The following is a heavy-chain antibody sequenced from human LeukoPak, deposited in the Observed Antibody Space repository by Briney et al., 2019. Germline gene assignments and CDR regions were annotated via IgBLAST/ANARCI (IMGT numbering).Heavy chain of an antibody. CDR2: ISYDGSRK. V-gene: IGHV3-30*04. Sequence: GGSLRLSCAASGFTFSSYAMHWVRQAPGKGLGWVAVISYDGSRKHYGDSVQGRFSISRDNSKNTLYLQMNSLRAEGTAVYYCVKDRLGEAYGMDVWGEGTTVTVSS. CDR1: GFTFSSYA. CDR3: VKDRLGEAYGMDV. J-gene: IGHJ6*04. D-gene: IGHD3-10*01.